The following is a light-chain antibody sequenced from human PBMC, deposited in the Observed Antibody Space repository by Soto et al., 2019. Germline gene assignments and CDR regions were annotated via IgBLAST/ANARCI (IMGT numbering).Light chain of an antibody. CDR1: RSNIGAGYD. V-gene: IGLV1-40*01. Sequence: QSVLAQPPSVSGAPGQRVTISCTGSRSNIGAGYDVHWYQQIPGTAPKLLIYRNHDRPSGVPDRFSGSKSGTSASLAISGLQSEDEADYYCAAWDDSLNGVVFGGGTKLTVL. J-gene: IGLJ2*01. CDR2: RNH. CDR3: AAWDDSLNGVV.